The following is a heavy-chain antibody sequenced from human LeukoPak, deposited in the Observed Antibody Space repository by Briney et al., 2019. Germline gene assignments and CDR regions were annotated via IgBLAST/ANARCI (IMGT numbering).Heavy chain of an antibody. CDR1: GGPISSYY. J-gene: IGHJ6*02. Sequence: SETLSLTCTVSGGPISSYYWSWIRQPAGKGLEWIGRIYTSGSTNYNPSLKSRVTMSVDTSKNQFSLKLSSVTAADTAVYYCARISRTGIAAAGSRPGYYYYGMDVWGQGTTVTVSS. CDR2: IYTSGST. D-gene: IGHD6-13*01. V-gene: IGHV4-4*07. CDR3: ARISRTGIAAAGSRPGYYYYGMDV.